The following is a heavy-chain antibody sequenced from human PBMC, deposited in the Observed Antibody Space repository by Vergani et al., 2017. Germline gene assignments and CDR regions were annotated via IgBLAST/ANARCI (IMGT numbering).Heavy chain of an antibody. D-gene: IGHD5-18*01. CDR1: GGSFSGYY. CDR2: INHSGST. J-gene: IGHJ6*02. V-gene: IGHV4-34*01. Sequence: QVQLQQWGAGLLKPSETLSLTCAVYGGSFSGYYWSWIRQPPGKGLEWIGEINHSGSTNYKPSLKSRVTISVDTSKNPFSLRLSSVTAADTAVYYCAIGYSYGDYYYYGMDVWGQGTTVTVSS. CDR3: AIGYSYGDYYYYGMDV.